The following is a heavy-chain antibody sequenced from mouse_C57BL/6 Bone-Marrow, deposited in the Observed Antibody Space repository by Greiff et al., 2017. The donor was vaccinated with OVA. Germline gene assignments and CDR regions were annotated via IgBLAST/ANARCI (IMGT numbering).Heavy chain of an antibody. V-gene: IGHV5-4*01. CDR3: ARDYYGSCYFYYAWDY. CDR1: GFTFSSYA. CDR2: ISDGGGYT. J-gene: IGHJ4*01. Sequence: EVMLVESGGGLVKPGGSLKLSCAASGFTFSSYAMSWVRQTPEKRLAWVATISDGGGYTYYPDNVKGRFTISRDNAKNNLYLQMSHLKSEDTAMYYCARDYYGSCYFYYAWDYGGQGTSATVTA. D-gene: IGHD1-1*01.